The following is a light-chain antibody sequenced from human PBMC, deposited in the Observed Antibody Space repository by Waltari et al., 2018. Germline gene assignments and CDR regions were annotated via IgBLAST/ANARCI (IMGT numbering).Light chain of an antibody. J-gene: IGLJ2*01. Sequence: QSALTQPASVSGSPGQSITIPCTGTSSDVGGYNYVSWYQQHPGKAPKLMIFDVNNRPSGVSNRFYGSKSGNTASLTISGLQAEDEADYYCSAYISSSTLELFGGGTRLTVL. CDR2: DVN. V-gene: IGLV2-14*03. CDR3: SAYISSSTLEL. CDR1: SSDVGGYNY.